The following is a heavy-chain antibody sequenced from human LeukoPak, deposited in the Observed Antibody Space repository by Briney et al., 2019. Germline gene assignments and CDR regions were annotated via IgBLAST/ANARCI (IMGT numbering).Heavy chain of an antibody. D-gene: IGHD3-10*01. CDR3: ARVYLNYGSAHYGMDV. J-gene: IGHJ6*04. CDR1: GGSISSYY. Sequence: SETLSLTCTVSGGSISSYYWSWIRQPPGKGLEWIGYIYYSGSPNYDPSLKSRVTISVDTSKNQFSLKLSSVAAADTAVYYCARVYLNYGSAHYGMDVWGKGTTVTVSS. CDR2: IYYSGSP. V-gene: IGHV4-59*01.